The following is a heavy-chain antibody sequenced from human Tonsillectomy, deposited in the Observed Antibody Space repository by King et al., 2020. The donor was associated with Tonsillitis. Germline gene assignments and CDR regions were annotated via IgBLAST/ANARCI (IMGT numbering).Heavy chain of an antibody. CDR3: ARTQHIVVVPAAYDAFDI. Sequence: QLVKSGAEVKKPGESLKISCKGSGYSFTSYWIGWVRQMPGKGLEWMGIIYPGDSDTRYSPSFQGQVTISADKSISTAYLQWSSLKASDTAMYYCARTQHIVVVPAAYDAFDIWGQGTMVTVSS. J-gene: IGHJ3*02. CDR1: GYSFTSYW. D-gene: IGHD2-2*01. CDR2: IYPGDSDT. V-gene: IGHV5-51*01.